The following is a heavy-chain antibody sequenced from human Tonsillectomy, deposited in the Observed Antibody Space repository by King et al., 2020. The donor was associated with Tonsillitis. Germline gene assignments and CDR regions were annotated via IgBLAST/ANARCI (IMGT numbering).Heavy chain of an antibody. CDR3: ARVPLEWFPEEAGWFDP. CDR1: GFTFSSYS. D-gene: IGHD3-3*01. J-gene: IGHJ5*02. V-gene: IGHV3-21*01. Sequence: VQLVQSGGGLVKPGGSLRLSCAASGFTFSSYSMNWVRQAPGKGLEWVSSISSSSSYIYYADSVKGRFTISRDNAKNSLYLQMNSLRAEDTAVYYCARVPLEWFPEEAGWFDPWGQGTLVTVSS. CDR2: ISSSSSYI.